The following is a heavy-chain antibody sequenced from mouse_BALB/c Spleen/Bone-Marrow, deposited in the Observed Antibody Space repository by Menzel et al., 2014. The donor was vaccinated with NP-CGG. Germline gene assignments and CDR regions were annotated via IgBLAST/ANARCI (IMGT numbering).Heavy chain of an antibody. D-gene: IGHD3-3*01. CDR3: ARKGTYWYFDV. CDR1: GFSLTGYG. Sequence: VQLQQSGPGLVAPSQSLSIPCTVSGFSLTGYGVNWVRQPPGKGLEWLGMIWGDGSTDYNSVLKSRLSISKDDSKSQVFFKMNSLQTDDTARYYCARKGTYWYFDVWGAGTTVTVSS. CDR2: IWGDGST. V-gene: IGHV2-6-7*01. J-gene: IGHJ1*01.